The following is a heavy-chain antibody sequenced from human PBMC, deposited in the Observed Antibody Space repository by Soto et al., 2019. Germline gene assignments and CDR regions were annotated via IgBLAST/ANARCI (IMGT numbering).Heavy chain of an antibody. V-gene: IGHV3-30*18. Sequence: QVQLVESGGGVVQPGRSLRLSCAASGFTFSSFGMHWVRQAPGKGLEWVAVISYDGSNKYYADSVKGRFTISRDNSKNTLYLQMNSLRAEDTAVYYCAKDRLGYCRGGSCYSINFDYWGQGTLVTVSS. J-gene: IGHJ4*02. CDR2: ISYDGSNK. D-gene: IGHD2-15*01. CDR1: GFTFSSFG. CDR3: AKDRLGYCRGGSCYSINFDY.